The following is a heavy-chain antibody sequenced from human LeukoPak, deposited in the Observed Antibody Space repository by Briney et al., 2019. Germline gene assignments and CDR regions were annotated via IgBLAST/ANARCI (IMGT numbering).Heavy chain of an antibody. Sequence: SETLSLTCTVSGDSVSSSYWSWIRQSPGKGLEWIAYTNINGNTNFNPSLRSRVTISIDTSKTLLSLKVNSVTAADTAVYYCARGSTGQFDPWGQGTLVTVSS. CDR2: TNINGNT. CDR1: GDSVSSSY. J-gene: IGHJ5*02. CDR3: ARGSTGQFDP. V-gene: IGHV4-4*09. D-gene: IGHD2-2*01.